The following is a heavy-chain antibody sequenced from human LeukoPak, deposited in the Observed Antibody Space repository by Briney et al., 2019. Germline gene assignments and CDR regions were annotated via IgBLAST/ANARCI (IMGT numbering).Heavy chain of an antibody. CDR2: ISSSSSYI. J-gene: IGHJ4*02. Sequence: PGGSLRLSCAASGFTFSSYIMNWVRQAPGKGLEWVSSISSSSSYIHYADSVKGRFTISRDNAKNSLYLQMNSLRAEDTAMYYCARDGDLYGYLYYFDYWGQGTLVTVSS. CDR3: ARDGDLYGYLYYFDY. D-gene: IGHD5-18*01. CDR1: GFTFSSYI. V-gene: IGHV3-21*01.